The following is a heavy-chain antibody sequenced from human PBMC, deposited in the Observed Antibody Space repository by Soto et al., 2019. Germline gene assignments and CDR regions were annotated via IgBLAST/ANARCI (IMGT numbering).Heavy chain of an antibody. Sequence: QVHLQESGPGLVKPSETLSLTCTVSGGSINNHYWSWIRQPPGRGLEWIGYTYYTGSTNYNPSLKSRFTMSVDTSKNQCSLNLTSLTAADTAIYYCARANWYSEYWGQGTLVTVSS. J-gene: IGHJ4*02. D-gene: IGHD7-27*01. CDR2: TYYTGST. CDR3: ARANWYSEY. CDR1: GGSINNHY. V-gene: IGHV4-59*11.